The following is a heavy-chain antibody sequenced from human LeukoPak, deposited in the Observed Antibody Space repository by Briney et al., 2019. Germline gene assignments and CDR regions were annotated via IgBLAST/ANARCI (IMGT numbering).Heavy chain of an antibody. CDR3: ARGGRYSSGWYYFDY. CDR2: IFYSGST. CDR1: GGSISSYY. D-gene: IGHD6-19*01. V-gene: IGHV4-59*01. J-gene: IGHJ4*02. Sequence: SETLSLTCTVSGGSISSYYWSWIRQPPGKGLEWIGYIFYSGSTNYNPSLKSRVTISVDTSKNQFSLNLSSVTAADTAVYYCARGGRYSSGWYYFDYWGQGNPVTVSS.